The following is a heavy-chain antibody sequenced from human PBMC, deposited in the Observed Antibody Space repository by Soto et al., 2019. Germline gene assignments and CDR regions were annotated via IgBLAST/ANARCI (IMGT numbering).Heavy chain of an antibody. V-gene: IGHV4-39*01. J-gene: IGHJ4*02. CDR2: IYYSGST. CDR3: ARSYYYDSSGYYLYFDY. Sequence: QLQLQESGPGLVKPSETLSLTCTVSGGSISSSSYYWGWIRQPPGKGLEWIGSIYYSGSTYYNPSLKSRVTISVDTSKNQFSLKLSSVTAADTAVYYCARSYYYDSSGYYLYFDYWGQGTLVTVSS. D-gene: IGHD3-22*01. CDR1: GGSISSSSYY.